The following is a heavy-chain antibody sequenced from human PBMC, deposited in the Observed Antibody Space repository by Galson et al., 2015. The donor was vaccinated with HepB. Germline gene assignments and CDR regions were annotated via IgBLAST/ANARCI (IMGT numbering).Heavy chain of an antibody. Sequence: SLRLSCAASGFTFSSYAMSWVRQAPGKGLEWVSAISGSGGSTYYADSVKGRFTISRDNSKNTLYLQMNSLRAEDTAVYYCAKSVGDSSSWPPLNYYYYYGMDVWGQGATVTVSS. J-gene: IGHJ6*02. CDR1: GFTFSSYA. CDR3: AKSVGDSSSWPPLNYYYYYGMDV. CDR2: ISGSGGST. D-gene: IGHD6-13*01. V-gene: IGHV3-23*01.